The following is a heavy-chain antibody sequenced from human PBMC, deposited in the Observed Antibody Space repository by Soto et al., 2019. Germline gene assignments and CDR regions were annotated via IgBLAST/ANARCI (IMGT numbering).Heavy chain of an antibody. CDR2: MNPNSGNT. CDR3: AGDKPAWFGELTYYYGMDV. Sequence: ASVKVSCKSFGYSFTSFDVHWVRQASGQGLEWMGWMNPNSGNTDYAQRFQGRVTMTRNTSINTAYMELNSFTSDDTAVYYCAGDKPAWFGELTYYYGMDVWGQGTTVTVSS. J-gene: IGHJ6*02. CDR1: GYSFTSFD. V-gene: IGHV1-8*02. D-gene: IGHD3-10*01.